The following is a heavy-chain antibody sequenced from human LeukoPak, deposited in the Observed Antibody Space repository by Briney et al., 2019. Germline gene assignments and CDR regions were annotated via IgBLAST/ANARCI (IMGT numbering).Heavy chain of an antibody. CDR2: ISYDGSNK. D-gene: IGHD5-18*01. CDR1: GFTFSSYA. J-gene: IGHJ4*02. CDR3: ARALHGLHFTLRY. V-gene: IGHV3-30*04. Sequence: GRSLRLSCAASGFTFSSYAMHWVRQAPGKGLEWVAVISYDGSNKYYADSVKGRFTISSDNYKNTLYLQMNSLRAEDTAVYYCARALHGLHFTLRYWGQGTLVTVSS.